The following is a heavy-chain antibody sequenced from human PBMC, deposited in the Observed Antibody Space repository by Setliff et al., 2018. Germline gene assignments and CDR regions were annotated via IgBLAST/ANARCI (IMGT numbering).Heavy chain of an antibody. CDR2: NSAY. CDR1: GYTFTNFG. J-gene: IGHJ4*02. V-gene: IGHV1-18*01. CDR3: ARDRGGATTRDF. Sequence: GASVKVSCKTSGYTFTNFGINWVRQAAGQGLEWMGWNSAYAQKFQGRVTMTTDTPTSTAYMELRSLRSDDTAVYYCARDRGGATTRDFWGQGTLVTVSS. D-gene: IGHD1-26*01.